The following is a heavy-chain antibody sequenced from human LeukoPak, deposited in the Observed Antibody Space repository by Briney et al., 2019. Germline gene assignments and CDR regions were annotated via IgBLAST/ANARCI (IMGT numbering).Heavy chain of an antibody. V-gene: IGHV3-53*01. Sequence: PGGSLRLSCAASGFTVSSNYMNWVRQAPGKGLEWVSVIYGGGNTYYADSVKGRFTISRDNSKNTLYLQMNSLRAEDTAVYYCAGDTLGTDLHSSGWYERAFDIWGQGTMVTVSS. D-gene: IGHD6-19*01. CDR2: IYGGGNT. CDR3: AGDTLGTDLHSSGWYERAFDI. CDR1: GFTVSSNY. J-gene: IGHJ3*02.